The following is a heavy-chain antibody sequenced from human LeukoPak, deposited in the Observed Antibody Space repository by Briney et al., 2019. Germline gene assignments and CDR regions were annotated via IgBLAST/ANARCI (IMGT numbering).Heavy chain of an antibody. Sequence: PGGSLRLSCAASGFTFSDYYMSWIRQAPGKGLEWVSYISSSGSTIYYADSVKGRFTISRDNAKNSLYLQMNSLRAEDTAVYYCARDGILGYCSSTSCSSGYYMDVWGKGTTVTVSS. J-gene: IGHJ6*03. V-gene: IGHV3-11*04. D-gene: IGHD2-2*01. CDR2: ISSSGSTI. CDR1: GFTFSDYY. CDR3: ARDGILGYCSSTSCSSGYYMDV.